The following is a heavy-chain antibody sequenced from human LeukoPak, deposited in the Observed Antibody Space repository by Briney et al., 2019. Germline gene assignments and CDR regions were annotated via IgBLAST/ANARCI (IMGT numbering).Heavy chain of an antibody. D-gene: IGHD3-10*02. CDR1: GFSFSSFG. Sequence: PGGSLRLPCAASGFSFSSFGMHWVRQAPGKGLEWVSYISSSGSTIYYADSVKGRFTISRDNAKNSLYLQMNSLRAEDTAVYYCAELGITMIGGVWGKGTTVTISS. V-gene: IGHV3-48*03. CDR2: ISSSGSTI. J-gene: IGHJ6*04. CDR3: AELGITMIGGV.